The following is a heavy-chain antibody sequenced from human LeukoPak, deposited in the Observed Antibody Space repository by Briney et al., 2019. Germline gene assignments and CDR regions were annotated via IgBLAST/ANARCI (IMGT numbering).Heavy chain of an antibody. V-gene: IGHV3-30*18. CDR3: AKDDFGEYGDAFEI. Sequence: GRSLSLSCAASKFTFNTYSLHWVRQAPGKGLEWVAVISYDGSNKYYADSVKGRFTIARDNSKNTLYLQMNSLRAEDTAVYYCAKDDFGEYGDAFEIWGQGTMVTVSS. CDR1: KFTFNTYS. D-gene: IGHD4-17*01. J-gene: IGHJ3*02. CDR2: ISYDGSNK.